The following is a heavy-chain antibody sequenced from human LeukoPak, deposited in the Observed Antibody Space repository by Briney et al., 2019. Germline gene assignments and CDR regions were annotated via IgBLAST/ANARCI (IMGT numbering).Heavy chain of an antibody. V-gene: IGHV5-51*01. CDR3: ARLLIRGSLDL. J-gene: IGHJ5*02. CDR2: VFPGDSDT. Sequence: GESLKISCKGSEYSLTSFWIGWVRQMPGKGLEWMGIVFPGDSDTEYSPSFQGQVTMSADRSTSTAYLQWSSLKASDTAIYYCARLLIRGSLDLWGQGTLVTVSS. CDR1: EYSLTSFW. D-gene: IGHD3-10*01.